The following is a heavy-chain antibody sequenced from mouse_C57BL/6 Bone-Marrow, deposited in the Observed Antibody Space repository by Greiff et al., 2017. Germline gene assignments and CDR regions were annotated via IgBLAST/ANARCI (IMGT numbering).Heavy chain of an antibody. J-gene: IGHJ2*01. CDR3: TRSLIYYGTNY. Sequence: EVQLQQSGAELVKPGASVKLSCTASGFNIKDYYIHWVKQRTEQGLEWIGRIDPEDGETKYAPKFKDQATITADTSSNTAYLQLSSLTSEDTAVYYFTRSLIYYGTNYWGQGTTLTVSS. CDR1: GFNIKDYY. D-gene: IGHD1-1*01. CDR2: IDPEDGET. V-gene: IGHV14-2*01.